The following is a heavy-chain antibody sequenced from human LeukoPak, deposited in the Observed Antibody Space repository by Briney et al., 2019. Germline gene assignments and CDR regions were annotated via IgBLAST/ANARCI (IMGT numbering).Heavy chain of an antibody. CDR2: ISGRGANT. Sequence: GGSLRLSCAASGFTFSSYGVSWVRQAPGKGLEWVAGISGRGANTFYTDSVKGRFTISRDNSKNTLYLQMNSLRAEDTAVYYCAKAGVSSSWYYFAYWGQRTLVTLSS. D-gene: IGHD6-13*01. J-gene: IGHJ4*02. CDR3: AKAGVSSSWYYFAY. V-gene: IGHV3-23*01. CDR1: GFTFSSYG.